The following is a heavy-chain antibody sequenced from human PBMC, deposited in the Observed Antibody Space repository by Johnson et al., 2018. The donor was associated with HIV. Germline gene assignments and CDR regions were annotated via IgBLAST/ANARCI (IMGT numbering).Heavy chain of an antibody. CDR3: AKGASITMIVAVVRAFDI. D-gene: IGHD3-22*01. J-gene: IGHJ3*02. CDR1: GFTFSSYA. CDR2: IPYDGSNK. Sequence: QVQLVESGGGVVQPGGSLRLSCAASGFTFSSYAMHWVRQAPGKGLAWVAAIPYDGSNKYYADSVKRRFTISRDNSKNTLNLQMNSPRAEDTAVYYCAKGASITMIVAVVRAFDIWGQGTMVTVSS. V-gene: IGHV3-30-3*01.